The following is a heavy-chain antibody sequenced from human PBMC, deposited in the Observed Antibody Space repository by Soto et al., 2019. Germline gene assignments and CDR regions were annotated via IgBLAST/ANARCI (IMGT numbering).Heavy chain of an antibody. J-gene: IGHJ4*02. D-gene: IGHD2-15*01. CDR1: GGSFSGYY. Sequence: SETLSLTCAVYGGSFSGYYWSWIRQPPGKGLGWIGEINHSGSTNYNPSLKSRVTISVDTSKNQFSLKLSSVTAADTAVYYCASSDWRYCSGGSCYGYIYWGQGTLVTVSA. CDR3: ASSDWRYCSGGSCYGYIY. CDR2: INHSGST. V-gene: IGHV4-34*01.